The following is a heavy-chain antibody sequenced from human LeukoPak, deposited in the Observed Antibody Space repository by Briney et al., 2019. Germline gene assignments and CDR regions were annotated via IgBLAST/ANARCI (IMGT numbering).Heavy chain of an antibody. V-gene: IGHV1-46*01. Sequence: ASVTVSCKASGYTFTSYYMHWVRQGPGQGLEWMGIINTSGGSTSYAQKFQGRVTMTRDTSTSTVYMELSSLRSEDTAVYYCARAGVAVDYWGQGTLVTVSS. CDR3: ARAGVAVDY. J-gene: IGHJ4*02. D-gene: IGHD6-19*01. CDR2: INTSGGST. CDR1: GYTFTSYY.